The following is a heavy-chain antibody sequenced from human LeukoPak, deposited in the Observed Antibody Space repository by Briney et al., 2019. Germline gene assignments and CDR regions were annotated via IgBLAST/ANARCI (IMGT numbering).Heavy chain of an antibody. J-gene: IGHJ4*02. CDR2: INPSGGST. D-gene: IGHD6-6*01. Sequence: GASVKVSCKASGYAFSSYYMHWVRQAPGQGLEWMGVINPSGGSTTYAQKFQGRVTMTRDTFTSTVYMEVSSLRSQDRAVYYCARGGSSSEFDYWGQGTLVTVSS. CDR1: GYAFSSYY. CDR3: ARGGSSSEFDY. V-gene: IGHV1-46*01.